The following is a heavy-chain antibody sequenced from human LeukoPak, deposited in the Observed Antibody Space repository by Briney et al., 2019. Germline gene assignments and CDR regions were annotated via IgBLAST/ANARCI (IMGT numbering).Heavy chain of an antibody. CDR3: AKDRLPLGELSLFDY. Sequence: PGRSLRLSCAASGFTFSSYGMHWVRQAPGKGLEWVAVIWYDGNNKYYAASVKGRFTISRDISKNTLYLQMNSLRAEDTAVYYCAKDRLPLGELSLFDYWGQGTLVTVSS. D-gene: IGHD3-16*02. CDR2: IWYDGNNK. V-gene: IGHV3-33*06. J-gene: IGHJ4*02. CDR1: GFTFSSYG.